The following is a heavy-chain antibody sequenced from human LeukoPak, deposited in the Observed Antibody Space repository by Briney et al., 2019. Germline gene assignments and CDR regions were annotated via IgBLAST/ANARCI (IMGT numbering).Heavy chain of an antibody. Sequence: PGGSLRLSCAASGFTFDDYAMHWVRQAPGKGLEWVSLISGDGGSTYYADSVKGRFTISRDNSKNTLSLQMNSLRAEDTAVYYCARVDYIGNTRRYFDSWGQGTLVTVSS. D-gene: IGHD4-23*01. V-gene: IGHV3-43*02. CDR1: GFTFDDYA. CDR2: ISGDGGST. J-gene: IGHJ4*02. CDR3: ARVDYIGNTRRYFDS.